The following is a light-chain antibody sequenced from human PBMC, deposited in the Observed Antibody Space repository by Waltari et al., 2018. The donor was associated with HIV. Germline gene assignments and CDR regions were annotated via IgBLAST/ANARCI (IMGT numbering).Light chain of an antibody. V-gene: IGKV3-20*01. CDR1: QSVNNN. J-gene: IGKJ4*01. CDR3: QQYGNSPVT. Sequence: EIMMTQSPATLSVSPGERVTLSCRASQSVNNNLAWYQQKPGQAPRLLIYGASTRATGIGDRFSGSGSGTDFTLSISRLEPKDYAVYFCQQYGNSPVTFGGGTTVEIK. CDR2: GAS.